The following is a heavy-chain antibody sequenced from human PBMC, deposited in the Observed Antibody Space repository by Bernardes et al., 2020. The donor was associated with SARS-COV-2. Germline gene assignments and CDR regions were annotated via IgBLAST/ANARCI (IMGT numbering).Heavy chain of an antibody. V-gene: IGHV3-30-3*01. Sequence: GGSLRLSCAASGFTFSSYAMHWVRQAPGKGLEWVAVISYDGSNKYYADSVKGRFTISRDNSKNTLYLQMNSLRAEDTAVYYCARSPGSYYDYWGQGTLVTVSS. CDR3: ARSPGSYYDY. D-gene: IGHD1-26*01. CDR1: GFTFSSYA. J-gene: IGHJ4*02. CDR2: ISYDGSNK.